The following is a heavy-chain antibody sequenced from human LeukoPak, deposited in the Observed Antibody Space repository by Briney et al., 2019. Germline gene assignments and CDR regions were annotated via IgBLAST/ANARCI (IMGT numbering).Heavy chain of an antibody. J-gene: IGHJ5*02. Sequence: SVKVSCKASGGTFSRYAISWVRQAPGQGLEWMGGIIPIFGTANYAQKFQGRVTIPADESTSTAYMELSSLRSEDTAVYYCARLTPNWFDPWGQGTLVTVSS. D-gene: IGHD4-23*01. CDR3: ARLTPNWFDP. V-gene: IGHV1-69*13. CDR2: IIPIFGTA. CDR1: GGTFSRYA.